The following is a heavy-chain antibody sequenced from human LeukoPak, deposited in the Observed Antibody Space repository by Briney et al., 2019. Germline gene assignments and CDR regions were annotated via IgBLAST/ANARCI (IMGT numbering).Heavy chain of an antibody. CDR2: ISGSGHST. V-gene: IGHV3-23*01. J-gene: IGHJ3*02. CDR3: AKDLSSEGAFDI. CDR1: GFTFTSSA. Sequence: GGSLRLSCAASGFTFTSSAMSWVRQAPGKGLEWVSSISGSGHSTDYAHSVKGRFTVSRDNSKNTLYLQMNSLRAEDTAVYYCAKDLSSEGAFDIWGQGTMVTVSS.